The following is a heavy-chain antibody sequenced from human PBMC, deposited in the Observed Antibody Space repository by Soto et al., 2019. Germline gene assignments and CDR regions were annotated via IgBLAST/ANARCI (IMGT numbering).Heavy chain of an antibody. D-gene: IGHD3-22*01. CDR2: ISYSGST. J-gene: IGHJ5*02. Sequence: GKGLEYIGSISYSGSTYYNPSLKSRVTVSVDTSKNQFSLRLSSVTAADAAVYYCARGNYYDSSGHPGRFDPWGQGTLVPVSS. CDR3: ARGNYYDSSGHPGRFDP. V-gene: IGHV4-39*01.